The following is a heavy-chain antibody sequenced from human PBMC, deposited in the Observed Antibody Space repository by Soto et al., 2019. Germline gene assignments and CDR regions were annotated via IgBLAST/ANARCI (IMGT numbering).Heavy chain of an antibody. J-gene: IGHJ6*02. V-gene: IGHV1-69*01. CDR2: IIPIFGTA. CDR3: ARATTVVEGPHYYYYGMDV. CDR1: GGTFSSYA. Sequence: QVQLVQSGAEVKKPGSSVKVSCKASGGTFSSYAISWVRQAPGQGLEWMGGIIPIFGTANYAQKFQGRVTITADESTSAAYMELSSLSSEDTAVYYCARATTVVEGPHYYYYGMDVWGQGTTVTVSS. D-gene: IGHD4-17*01.